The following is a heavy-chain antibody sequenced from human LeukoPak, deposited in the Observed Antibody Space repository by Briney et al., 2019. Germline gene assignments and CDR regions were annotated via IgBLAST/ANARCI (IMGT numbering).Heavy chain of an antibody. J-gene: IGHJ3*02. V-gene: IGHV1-46*01. Sequence: ASVKVSCKASGYTFTRHYMNWVRQAPGQGLEWMGKINPSSGGTGYAQKFQGRVTMTRDTSTSTVYMELTSLRSEDTAVYYCARGVLPSAMRGIGDAFDIWGQGTMVTVSS. D-gene: IGHD2-2*01. CDR2: INPSSGGT. CDR1: GYTFTRHY. CDR3: ARGVLPSAMRGIGDAFDI.